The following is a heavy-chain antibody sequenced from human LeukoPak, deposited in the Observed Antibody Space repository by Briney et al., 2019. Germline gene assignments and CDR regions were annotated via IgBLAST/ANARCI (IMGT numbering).Heavy chain of an antibody. V-gene: IGHV3-30*03. CDR2: ISYDGSNK. CDR3: AGVDAAMPDAFDI. D-gene: IGHD5-18*01. J-gene: IGHJ3*02. CDR1: GFIFSDYY. Sequence: PGGSLRLSCAASGFIFSDYYMSWIRQAPGKGLEWVAAISYDGSNKYSADSVKGRFTISRDNSKNTLYLQMNSLRADDTAVYYCAGVDAAMPDAFDIWGQGTTVTVSS.